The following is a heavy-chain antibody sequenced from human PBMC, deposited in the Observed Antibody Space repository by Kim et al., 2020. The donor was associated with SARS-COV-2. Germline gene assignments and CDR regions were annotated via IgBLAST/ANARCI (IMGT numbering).Heavy chain of an antibody. J-gene: IGHJ6*02. V-gene: IGHV3-30*07. CDR3: ARDSRTVAATLYGMDV. Sequence: VKGRFTIAGDNSKNALYLQMNSLRAEDTAVYYCARDSRTVAATLYGMDVWGQGTTVTVSS. D-gene: IGHD2-15*01.